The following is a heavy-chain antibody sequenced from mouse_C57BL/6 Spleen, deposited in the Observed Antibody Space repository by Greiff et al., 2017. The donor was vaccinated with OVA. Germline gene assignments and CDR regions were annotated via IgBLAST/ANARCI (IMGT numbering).Heavy chain of an antibody. CDR1: GYAFSSYW. CDR2: IYPGDGDT. CDR3: ARWGLGNDYFDY. Sequence: VQLQQSGAELVKPGASVKISCKASGYAFSSYWMNWVKQRPGKGLEWIGQIYPGDGDTTYNGKFKGKATLTADKSSSTAYMQLSSLTSEDSAVYFCARWGLGNDYFDYWGQGTTLTVSS. J-gene: IGHJ2*01. V-gene: IGHV1-80*01. D-gene: IGHD2-4*01.